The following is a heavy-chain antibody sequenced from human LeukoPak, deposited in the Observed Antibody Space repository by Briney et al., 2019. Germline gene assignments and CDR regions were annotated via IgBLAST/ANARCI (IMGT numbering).Heavy chain of an antibody. Sequence: ASAKVSCKASGGTFSSYAINWVRQAPGQGLKWMGGIIPIFGTANYAQKFQGRVTITADEYTSTAYMELSSLRSEDTAVYYCAKEPGYSSSWYGNPFDYWGQGTLVTVSS. CDR3: AKEPGYSSSWYGNPFDY. CDR2: IIPIFGTA. CDR1: GGTFSSYA. J-gene: IGHJ4*02. V-gene: IGHV1-69*13. D-gene: IGHD6-13*01.